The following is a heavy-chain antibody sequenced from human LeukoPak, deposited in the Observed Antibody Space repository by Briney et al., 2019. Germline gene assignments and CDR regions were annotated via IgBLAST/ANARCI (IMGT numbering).Heavy chain of an antibody. CDR1: GGSITSYY. Sequence: SETLSLTCTVSGGSITSYYWSWIRQPPGKGLEWIGYIYYSGSTNYNPSLKSRVTLSVDTSKNQFSLKLSSVTAADTAAYYCARDKVGDAFDIWGQGTMVTVSS. J-gene: IGHJ3*02. CDR3: ARDKVGDAFDI. CDR2: IYYSGST. V-gene: IGHV4-59*01. D-gene: IGHD3-10*01.